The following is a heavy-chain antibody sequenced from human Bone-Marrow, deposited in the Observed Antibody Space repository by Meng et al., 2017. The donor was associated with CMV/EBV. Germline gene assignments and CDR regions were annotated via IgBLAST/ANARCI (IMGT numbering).Heavy chain of an antibody. V-gene: IGHV3-30*02. J-gene: IGHJ4*02. D-gene: IGHD3-3*01. CDR3: AKVRSIFGVVPRYYFDY. Sequence: GESLKISCAASGFTFSSYGMHWVRQAPGKGLEWVAVIRYDGSNTYYADSVKGRFTISRDNSKNTLYLQMNTLTTEDTAVYYCAKVRSIFGVVPRYYFDYWGQGTLVTVSS. CDR2: IRYDGSNT. CDR1: GFTFSSYG.